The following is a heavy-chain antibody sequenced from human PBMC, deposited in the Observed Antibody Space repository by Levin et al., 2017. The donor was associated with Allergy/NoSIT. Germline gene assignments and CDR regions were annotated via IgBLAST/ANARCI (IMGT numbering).Heavy chain of an antibody. D-gene: IGHD4/OR15-4a*01. CDR3: AHSPPVDYGYYFDY. Sequence: SGPTLVKPTQTLTLTCTFSGFSLSTSQVGVGWIRQPPGKALEWLAVIYWDDDKRYSPSLKSRLSITKDTSKNQVVLTMTNMDLVDTATYYCAHSPPVDYGYYFDYWGQGTPVTVSS. CDR1: GFSLSTSQVG. V-gene: IGHV2-5*02. CDR2: IYWDDDK. J-gene: IGHJ4*02.